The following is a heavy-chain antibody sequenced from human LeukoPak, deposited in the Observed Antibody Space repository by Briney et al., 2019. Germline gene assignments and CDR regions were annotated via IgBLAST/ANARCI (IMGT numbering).Heavy chain of an antibody. CDR1: GFTFSTYP. CDR3: ARELSAFDI. CDR2: FSSDGSTK. Sequence: GGSLRLSCVASGFTFSTYPMHWVRQAPGKGLEWVAVFSSDGSTKFYADSVKGRFTISRDNSKNTLYLQMNSLRVEDTAVYSCARELSAFDIWGQGTMVTVPS. V-gene: IGHV3-30-3*01. J-gene: IGHJ3*02.